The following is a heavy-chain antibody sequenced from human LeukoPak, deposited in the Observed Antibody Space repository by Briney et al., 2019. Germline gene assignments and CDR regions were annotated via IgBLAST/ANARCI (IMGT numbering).Heavy chain of an antibody. CDR1: GYTFTDYF. D-gene: IGHD3-22*01. CDR3: ARDPYYYDSSGYYI. CDR2: IIPIFGTA. Sequence: AASVKVSCKISGYTFTDYFIHWVRQAPGQGLEWMGGIIPIFGTANYAQKFQGRVTITTDESTSTAYMELSSLRSEDTAVYYCARDPYYYDSSGYYIWGQGTLVTVSS. J-gene: IGHJ4*02. V-gene: IGHV1-69*05.